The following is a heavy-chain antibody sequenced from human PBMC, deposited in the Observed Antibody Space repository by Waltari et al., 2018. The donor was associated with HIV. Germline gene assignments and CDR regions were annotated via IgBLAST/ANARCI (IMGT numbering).Heavy chain of an antibody. D-gene: IGHD3-16*01. J-gene: IGHJ3*02. CDR1: NFSFGSYD. CDR3: VKFAGPTIPGFFYGSEDI. V-gene: IGHV3-30*05. CDR2: VSCDEVEV. Sequence: GQIVESGGRVVRAGDTLRLSCVGSNFSFGSYDIHWVRQSPRKGGGWVAGVSCDEVEVVVADSVKGRFTVARDRSRESLFLEMSGLRPEGSGLYYCVKFAGPTIPGFFYGSEDIWGPGTAVTVS.